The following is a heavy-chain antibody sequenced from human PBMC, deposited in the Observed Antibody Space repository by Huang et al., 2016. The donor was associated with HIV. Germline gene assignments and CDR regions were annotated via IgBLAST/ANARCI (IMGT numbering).Heavy chain of an antibody. V-gene: IGHV4-59*02. J-gene: IGHJ5*02. CDR3: VRDQGRLAVGGIDNWFDP. CDR2: GYDSGTN. Sequence: QVRLQESGPGLVKPSETLSLSCTVSGDSVSRHYWGWIRHHPGKGLEWIGTGYDSGTNKYNSRLKSRITIAGDTSKNGFSLNITAVSAADTAMYFCVRDQGRLAVGGIDNWFDPWGQGALVTVSS. CDR1: GDSVSRHY. D-gene: IGHD6-19*01.